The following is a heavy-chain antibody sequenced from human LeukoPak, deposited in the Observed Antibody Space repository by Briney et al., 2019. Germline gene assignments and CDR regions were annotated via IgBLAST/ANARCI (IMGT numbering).Heavy chain of an antibody. D-gene: IGHD3-16*01. CDR3: AREHLGDAFDI. Sequence: SETLSLTCVVYGGSFSGYYWSWIRQPPGKGLEWIGEINHSGSTNYNPSLKSRVTISVDTSKNQFSLKLSSVTAADTAVYYCAREHLGDAFDIWGQGTMVTVSS. J-gene: IGHJ3*02. CDR2: INHSGST. CDR1: GGSFSGYY. V-gene: IGHV4-34*01.